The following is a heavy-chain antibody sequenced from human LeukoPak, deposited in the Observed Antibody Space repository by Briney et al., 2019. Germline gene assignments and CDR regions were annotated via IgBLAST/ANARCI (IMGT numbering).Heavy chain of an antibody. CDR2: ISASCATT. Sequence: PGGSLRLSCAASGFTFTNFAMIWVRQGPGKGLEWVSTISASCATTYYTDSVKGRFTISRDNSRNTVYLVMNSLRVEDTAVYYCAKDHLSSYYDNSGHADYWGHGTLVTVSS. J-gene: IGHJ4*01. CDR1: GFTFTNFA. CDR3: AKDHLSSYYDNSGHADY. V-gene: IGHV3-23*01. D-gene: IGHD3-22*01.